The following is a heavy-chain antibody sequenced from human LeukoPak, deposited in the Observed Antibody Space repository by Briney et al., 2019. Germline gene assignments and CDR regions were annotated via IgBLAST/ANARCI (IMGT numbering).Heavy chain of an antibody. CDR3: ARAARIVGATYFDY. CDR2: ISSTASTI. D-gene: IGHD1-26*01. J-gene: IGHJ4*02. CDR1: GXSFSNYA. Sequence: GGSLRLSCAASGXSFSNYAMHWVRQAPGKGLEWISYISSTASTIYYADSVKGRFTISRDNSKNSLYLQMNSLRAEDTAVYYCARAARIVGATYFDYWGRGTLVTVSS. V-gene: IGHV3-48*03.